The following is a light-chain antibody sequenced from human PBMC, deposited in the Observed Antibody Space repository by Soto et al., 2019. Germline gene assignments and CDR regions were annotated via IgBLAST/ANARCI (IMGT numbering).Light chain of an antibody. CDR1: QSVSTS. V-gene: IGKV3-11*01. J-gene: IGKJ3*01. Sequence: EIVLTQSPGTLSLSPGERATLSCRASQSVSTSLAWYQQKPGQAPSLLIFDASNRAAGVPARFSGSGSGTDFTLTISSLEPEDVAVYYCQQRRDFFQVTFGHGTRLDIK. CDR2: DAS. CDR3: QQRRDFFQVT.